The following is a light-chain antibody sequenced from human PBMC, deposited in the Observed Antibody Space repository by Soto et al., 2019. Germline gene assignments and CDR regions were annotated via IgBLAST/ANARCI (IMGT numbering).Light chain of an antibody. CDR1: QSVSSN. Sequence: EIVMTQSPATLSVSPGERATLSCRASQSVSSNLAWYQQKPGQAPRLLIYGASTRATGIPARFSGSGSGADSALTISSLEPEDFAVYYCKQRSDSITCGQGTRLEIK. J-gene: IGKJ5*01. CDR3: KQRSDSIT. V-gene: IGKV3-15*01. CDR2: GAS.